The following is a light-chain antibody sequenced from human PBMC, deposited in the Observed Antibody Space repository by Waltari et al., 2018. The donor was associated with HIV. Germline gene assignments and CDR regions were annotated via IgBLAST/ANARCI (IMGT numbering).Light chain of an antibody. V-gene: IGKV2-28*01. Sequence: DIRLTQSQLYLPVTPGEPASISCRSSQNLLHSNGYNYLDWYLQKPGQSPQLLLYLGSNRASGVPDRFSGSGSGTDFRLKINRVQAEDVGVYYCMQALQTPTFGQGTRVDIK. CDR2: LGS. CDR1: QNLLHSNGYNY. J-gene: IGKJ1*01. CDR3: MQALQTPT.